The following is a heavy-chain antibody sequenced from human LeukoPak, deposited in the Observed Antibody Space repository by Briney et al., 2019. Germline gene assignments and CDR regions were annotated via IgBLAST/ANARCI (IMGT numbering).Heavy chain of an antibody. CDR3: ARECGGDCYSDY. CDR2: IKEDGSAK. V-gene: IGHV3-7*01. Sequence: GGSLRLSCAASGFNFGIYWMSWVRQAPGKGLEWVAHIKEDGSAKYYVDSAKGRFTISRENAKNSVYLQMNSLRAEDTAVYYCARECGGDCYSDYWGQGTLVTVSS. CDR1: GFNFGIYW. D-gene: IGHD2-21*02. J-gene: IGHJ4*02.